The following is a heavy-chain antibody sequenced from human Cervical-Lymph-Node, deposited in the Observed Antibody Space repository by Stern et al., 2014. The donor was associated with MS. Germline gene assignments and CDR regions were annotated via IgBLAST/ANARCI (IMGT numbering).Heavy chain of an antibody. D-gene: IGHD5-18*01. J-gene: IGHJ4*02. CDR3: ARDFVDTAMITRSDYLDC. V-gene: IGHV7-4-1*02. Sequence: QVQLVQSGSELKKPGASVQVSCKASGYTLTNYPINWVRQAPGQGLEWMGLINTNTGNSTYAQDFTGRFVFSLDTSVSTAYLQISNLKAEDTAVYYCARDFVDTAMITRSDYLDCWGQGTLVTVSS. CDR1: GYTLTNYP. CDR2: INTNTGNS.